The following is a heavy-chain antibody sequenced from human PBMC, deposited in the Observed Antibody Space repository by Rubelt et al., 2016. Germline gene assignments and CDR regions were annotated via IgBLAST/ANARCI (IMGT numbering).Heavy chain of an antibody. V-gene: IGHV4-34*01. Sequence: QLQLQESGPGLVKPSETLSLTCAVYGGSFSGYYWSWIRQPPGKGLEWIGEINHSGSTNYNPSLKSRVTISVDTSKNQFSLKLSSVTAADTAVYYCARGRPRRSYYDSSGSRYAFDIWGQGTMVTVSS. CDR1: GGSFSGYY. D-gene: IGHD3-22*01. CDR2: INHSGST. CDR3: ARGRPRRSYYDSSGSRYAFDI. J-gene: IGHJ3*02.